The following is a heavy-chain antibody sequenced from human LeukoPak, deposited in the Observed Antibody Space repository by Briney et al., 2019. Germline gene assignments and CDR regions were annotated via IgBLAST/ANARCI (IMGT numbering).Heavy chain of an antibody. CDR3: ARSSYYYGADAFDI. CDR1: SGSFSGYY. D-gene: IGHD3-10*01. CDR2: FNHNWGA. V-gene: IGHV4-34*01. J-gene: IGHJ3*02. Sequence: SETLSLTCAVYSGSFSGYYWTWFRQPPGKGLEWIGEFNHNWGAKYNPSLESRVTISVDTSKNQLSLSLNSVTAADTAVYYCARSSYYYGADAFDIWGQGTMVTVSS.